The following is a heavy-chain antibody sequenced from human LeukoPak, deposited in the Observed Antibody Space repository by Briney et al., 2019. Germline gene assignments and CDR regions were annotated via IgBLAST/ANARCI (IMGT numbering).Heavy chain of an antibody. J-gene: IGHJ4*02. CDR2: ISSGSTYM. Sequence: GGSLRLSCAASGFTFSSYSMNWVRQAPGKGLEWVSYISSGSTYMYYADSLKGRFTISRDNAKSSLYLQMNSLRAEDTALYYCAKVGLTPYYFDYWGQGTLVTVSS. V-gene: IGHV3-21*04. D-gene: IGHD3/OR15-3a*01. CDR3: AKVGLTPYYFDY. CDR1: GFTFSSYS.